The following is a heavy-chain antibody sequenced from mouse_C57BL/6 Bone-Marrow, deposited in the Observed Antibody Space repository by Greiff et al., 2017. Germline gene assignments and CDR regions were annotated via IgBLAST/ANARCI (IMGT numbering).Heavy chain of an antibody. CDR2: SRNKANYYTT. J-gene: IGHJ4*01. CDR1: GFTFSDFY. CDR3: AREGKAMDY. V-gene: IGHV7-1*01. Sequence: EVKLMESGGGLVQSGRSLRLSCATSGFTFSDFYMEWVRQAPGKGLEWIAASRNKANYYTTEYSASVKGRFIVSRDTSPSILYLQMNALRAEDTAIYYCAREGKAMDYWGQGTSVTVSS.